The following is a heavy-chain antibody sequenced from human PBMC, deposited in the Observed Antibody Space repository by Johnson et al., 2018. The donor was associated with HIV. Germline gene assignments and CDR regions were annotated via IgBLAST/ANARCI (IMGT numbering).Heavy chain of an antibody. CDR1: GFTFSSYG. Sequence: VQVVESGGGVVQPGKSLRLSCAASGFTFSSYGMHWVRQAPGKGLEWVSAISGSGGSTYYADSVQGRFTISRDNSKNTLYLQMNSLRAEDTAVYYCAKDPGDGSSTSCYAFEIGGQGTMVTVSS. D-gene: IGHD2-2*01. V-gene: IGHV3-23*04. CDR2: ISGSGGST. CDR3: AKDPGDGSSTSCYAFEI. J-gene: IGHJ3*02.